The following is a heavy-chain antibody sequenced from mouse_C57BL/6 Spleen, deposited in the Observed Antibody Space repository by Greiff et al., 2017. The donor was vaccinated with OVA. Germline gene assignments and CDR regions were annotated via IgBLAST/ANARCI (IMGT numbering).Heavy chain of an antibody. CDR1: GYSFTGYF. J-gene: IGHJ4*01. CDR3: AFTTVVPHYYAMDY. V-gene: IGHV1-20*01. CDR2: INPYNGDT. D-gene: IGHD1-1*01. Sequence: EVQLQESGPELVKPGDSVKISCKASGYSFTGYFMNWVMQSHGKSLEWIGRINPYNGDTFYNQKFKGKATLTVDKSSSTAHMELRSLTSEDSAVYYCAFTTVVPHYYAMDYWGQGTSVTVSS.